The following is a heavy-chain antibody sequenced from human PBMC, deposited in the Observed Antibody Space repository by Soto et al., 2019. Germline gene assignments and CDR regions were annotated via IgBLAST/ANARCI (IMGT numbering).Heavy chain of an antibody. V-gene: IGHV1-8*01. Sequence: QVQVVQSKAEVKKPGASVKVSCKTSGYTFTDYDINWVRQAPGQGLEWMGWVSPDSGNAGYAQQFQGRVSMTSDPSTSTVYMELTSLRSENTAVYFCEVTTGYWGQGTMVTVSS. CDR3: EVTTGY. J-gene: IGHJ4*02. CDR2: VSPDSGNA. D-gene: IGHD3-9*01. CDR1: GYTFTDYD.